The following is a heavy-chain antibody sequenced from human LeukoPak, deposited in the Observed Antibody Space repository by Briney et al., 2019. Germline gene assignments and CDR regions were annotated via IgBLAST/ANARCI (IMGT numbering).Heavy chain of an antibody. V-gene: IGHV3-23*01. CDR3: AKAEGSSGWYGFDC. CDR2: ISCSGAGT. Sequence: GGSLILSCSASRFTLISYSMSWVRQPPGNGLEWDPGISCSGAGTYYADSVKGRFTISSDSSNNTLYLQMNSLRAEDTAEYYCAKAEGSSGWYGFDCWGQGTLVTVSS. CDR1: RFTLISYS. J-gene: IGHJ4*02. D-gene: IGHD6-19*01.